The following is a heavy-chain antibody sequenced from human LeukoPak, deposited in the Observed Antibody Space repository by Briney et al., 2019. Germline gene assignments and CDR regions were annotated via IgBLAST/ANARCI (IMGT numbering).Heavy chain of an antibody. CDR3: AREGKGNASDY. V-gene: IGHV4-39*07. J-gene: IGHJ4*02. D-gene: IGHD3-16*01. CDR2: VQYSGST. Sequence: SETLSLTCTVSGGSISSSTYDWGWIRQPPGKGLEWIGSVQYSGSTDYSPTLQSRVTISVDTSKYHFSLKLSSVTAADTAVYYCAREGKGNASDYWGQGTLVTVSS. CDR1: GGSISSSTYD.